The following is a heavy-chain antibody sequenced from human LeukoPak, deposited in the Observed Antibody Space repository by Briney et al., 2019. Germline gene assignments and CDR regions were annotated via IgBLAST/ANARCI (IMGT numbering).Heavy chain of an antibody. V-gene: IGHV1-2*02. CDR2: INPNSGGT. CDR1: GYTFTGYY. D-gene: IGHD3-3*01. Sequence: ASVKVSCKASGYTFTGYYMHWVRQAPGQGLEWRGWINPNSGGTNYAQKFQGRVTMTRDTSISTAYMELSRLRSDDTAVYYCASSKRILEWNDDYWGQGTLVTVSS. CDR3: ASSKRILEWNDDY. J-gene: IGHJ4*02.